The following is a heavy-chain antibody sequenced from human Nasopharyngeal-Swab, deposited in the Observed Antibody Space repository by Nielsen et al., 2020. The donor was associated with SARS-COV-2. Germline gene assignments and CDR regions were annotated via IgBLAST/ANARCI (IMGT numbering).Heavy chain of an antibody. CDR2: IKQDGSEK. CDR1: GFTFSSYW. CDR3: ARLESSSWYWSY. D-gene: IGHD6-13*01. Sequence: GGSLRLSCAASGFTFSSYWVSWVRQAPGKGLEWVANIKQDGSEKYYVDSVKGRLSISRDNAKNSLYLQMNSLRAEDTAVYYCARLESSSWYWSYWGQGTLVTVPS. J-gene: IGHJ4*02. V-gene: IGHV3-7*01.